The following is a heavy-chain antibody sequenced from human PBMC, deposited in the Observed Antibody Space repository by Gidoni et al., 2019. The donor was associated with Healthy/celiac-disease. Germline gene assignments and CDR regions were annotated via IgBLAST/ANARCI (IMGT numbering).Heavy chain of an antibody. Sequence: EVQLLESGGGLVQPGGSLRLSCAASGFTFSSYAMSWVRQAPGKGLEWVSAISGSGGSTYYADSVKGRFTISRDNSKNTLYLQMNSLRAEDTAVYYCAKWYGSGSYYKGPAPYYYYYYGMDVWGQGTTVTVSS. J-gene: IGHJ6*02. CDR2: ISGSGGST. CDR3: AKWYGSGSYYKGPAPYYYYYYGMDV. D-gene: IGHD3-10*01. V-gene: IGHV3-23*01. CDR1: GFTFSSYA.